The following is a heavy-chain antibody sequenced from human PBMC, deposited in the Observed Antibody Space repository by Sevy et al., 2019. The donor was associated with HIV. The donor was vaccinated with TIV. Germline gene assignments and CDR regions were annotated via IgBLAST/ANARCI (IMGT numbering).Heavy chain of an antibody. CDR2: ISSSSGTM. CDR1: GFTFSSYS. J-gene: IGHJ5*02. CDR3: ARAPTIRAAGTWWFDP. D-gene: IGHD6-13*01. V-gene: IGHV3-48*02. Sequence: GGSLRLSCAASGFTFSSYSMNWVRQAPGKGLEWVSYISSSSGTMYYADSVKGRFTISRDNAKNSLYMQMNSLRDEDTAVYYCARAPTIRAAGTWWFDPWGQGTLVTVSS.